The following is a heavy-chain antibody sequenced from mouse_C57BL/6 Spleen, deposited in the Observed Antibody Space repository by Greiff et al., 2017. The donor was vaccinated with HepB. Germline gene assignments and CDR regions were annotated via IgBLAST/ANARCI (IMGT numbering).Heavy chain of an antibody. D-gene: IGHD2-12*01. Sequence: QVQLQQSGPELVKPGASVKISCKASGYAFSSSWMNWVKQRPGKGLEWIGRIYPGDGDTNYNGKFKGKATLTVDKSSSTAYMQLSSLTSEDSAVYFCAGGDYYSYGDYWGQGTTLTVSS. J-gene: IGHJ2*01. V-gene: IGHV1-82*01. CDR2: IYPGDGDT. CDR1: GYAFSSSW. CDR3: AGGDYYSYGDY.